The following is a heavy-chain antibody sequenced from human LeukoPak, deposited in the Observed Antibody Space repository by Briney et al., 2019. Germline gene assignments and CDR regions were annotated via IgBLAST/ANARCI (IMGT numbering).Heavy chain of an antibody. D-gene: IGHD3-9*01. V-gene: IGHV3-23*01. CDR2: ISGSGGST. Sequence: GGSLRLSCAASGFTFSSYAMSWVRQAPGKGLEWVSAISGSGGSTYYADSVKGRFTISRDNSKNTLYLQMNSLRAEDTAVYYCATDNEPFAWLLYGAHDYWGQGTLVTVSS. CDR1: GFTFSSYA. J-gene: IGHJ4*02. CDR3: ATDNEPFAWLLYGAHDY.